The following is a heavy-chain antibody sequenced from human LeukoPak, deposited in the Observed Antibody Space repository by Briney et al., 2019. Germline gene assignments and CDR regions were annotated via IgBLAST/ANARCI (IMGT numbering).Heavy chain of an antibody. CDR2: INPNSGGT. Sequence: ASVEVSCKASGYTFTGYYMHWVRQAPGQGLEWMGWINPNSGGTNYAQKFQGRVTMTRDTSISTAYMELSRLRSDDTAVYYCARAERIAAAGIKGDYYYMDVWGKGTTVTVSS. CDR1: GYTFTGYY. J-gene: IGHJ6*03. V-gene: IGHV1-2*02. D-gene: IGHD6-13*01. CDR3: ARAERIAAAGIKGDYYYMDV.